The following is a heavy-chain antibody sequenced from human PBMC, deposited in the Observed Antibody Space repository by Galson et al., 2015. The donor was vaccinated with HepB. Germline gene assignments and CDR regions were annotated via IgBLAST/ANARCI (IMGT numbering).Heavy chain of an antibody. V-gene: IGHV3-48*03. CDR2: ISSSGSTI. J-gene: IGHJ4*02. CDR3: ARVVMQLDY. D-gene: IGHD5-18*01. CDR1: GFTFSSYE. Sequence: SLRLSCAASGFTFSSYEMNWVRQAPGKRLEWVSYISSSGSTIYYADSVKGRFTISRDNAKNSLYLQMNSLRAEDTAVYYCARVVMQLDYWGQGTLVTVSS.